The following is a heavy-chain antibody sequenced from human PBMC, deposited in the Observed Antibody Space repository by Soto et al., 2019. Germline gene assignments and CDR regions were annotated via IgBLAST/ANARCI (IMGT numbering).Heavy chain of an antibody. CDR3: ARGSGRATDAFDI. Sequence: EVQLVESGGGLVQPGGSLRLSCAASGFTFSSYWMSWVRQAPGKGLEWVANIKQDGSEKYYVDSVKGRFTISRDNAKNSLYLQMNSLRAEDTAVNYCARGSGRATDAFDIWGQGTMVTVSS. J-gene: IGHJ3*02. D-gene: IGHD1-26*01. V-gene: IGHV3-7*01. CDR1: GFTFSSYW. CDR2: IKQDGSEK.